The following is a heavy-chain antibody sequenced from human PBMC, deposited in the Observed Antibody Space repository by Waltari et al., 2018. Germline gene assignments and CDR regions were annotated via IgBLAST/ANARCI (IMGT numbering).Heavy chain of an antibody. D-gene: IGHD3-16*01. CDR2: INAGNGNT. CDR1: GETLTSYA. Sequence: QVQLVQSGAEVKKPGASVKVSCKASGETLTSYAMHWVRQAPGQRLEWMGWINAGNGNTKYSQKFQGRVTITRDTSASTAYMELSSLRSEDTAVYYCARVEGAAGLDIWGQGTMVTVSS. V-gene: IGHV1-3*01. J-gene: IGHJ3*02. CDR3: ARVEGAAGLDI.